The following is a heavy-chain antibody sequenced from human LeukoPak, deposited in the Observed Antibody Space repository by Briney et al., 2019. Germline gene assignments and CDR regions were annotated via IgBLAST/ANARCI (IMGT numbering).Heavy chain of an antibody. CDR1: GYIFPTYD. D-gene: IGHD6-19*01. V-gene: IGHV1-8*01. CDR2: MNPNNGDT. Sequence: ASVKVSCKASGYIFPTYDINWVRQATGQGLEWMGWMNPNNGDTGYVQKFQGRVTISRNTSISTAYMELSSLRSEDTAVYYCAIAVAGSWYWGQGTLVTVSS. CDR3: AIAVAGSWY. J-gene: IGHJ4*02.